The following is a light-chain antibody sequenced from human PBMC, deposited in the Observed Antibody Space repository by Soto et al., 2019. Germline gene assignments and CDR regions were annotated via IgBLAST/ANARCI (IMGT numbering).Light chain of an antibody. CDR1: SNDVGAYIY. Sequence: QSALTQPASVSGSPGQSITISCTGTSNDVGAYIYVSWYQHHPGKAPKLMIYDVTNRPSGVSNRFSGSKSGNTASLTISGLQAEDEAEYYCSSYTTTSTVIFGGGTKLTVL. CDR3: SSYTTTSTVI. V-gene: IGLV2-14*03. CDR2: DVT. J-gene: IGLJ2*01.